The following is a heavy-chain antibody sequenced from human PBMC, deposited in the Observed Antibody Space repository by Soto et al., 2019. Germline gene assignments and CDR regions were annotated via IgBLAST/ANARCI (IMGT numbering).Heavy chain of an antibody. D-gene: IGHD3-10*01. V-gene: IGHV3-23*01. Sequence: PGGSLRLSCAASGFTFSSYAMSWVRQAPGKGLEWVSAISGSGGSTYYADSVKGRFTISRDNSKNTLYLQMNSLRAEDTAVYYSAKMVRGVIPTPPLYYFDYWGQGTLVTVSS. J-gene: IGHJ4*02. CDR3: AKMVRGVIPTPPLYYFDY. CDR2: ISGSGGST. CDR1: GFTFSSYA.